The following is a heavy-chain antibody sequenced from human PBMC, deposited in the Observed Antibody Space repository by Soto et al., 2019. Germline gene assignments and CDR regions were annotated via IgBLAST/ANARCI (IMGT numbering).Heavy chain of an antibody. CDR3: ARKQYSSGWYVDY. Sequence: EVQLLESGGGWVKLGGSRRLSGEASELPFSSNGRNWAPQAQGKGREWVSPISSSSSYIYYADSVKGRFTISRDNAKNSLYLQMNSLRAEDTAVYYCARKQYSSGWYVDYWGQGTLVTVSS. D-gene: IGHD6-19*01. J-gene: IGHJ4*02. V-gene: IGHV3-21*01. CDR2: ISSSSSYI. CDR1: ELPFSSNG.